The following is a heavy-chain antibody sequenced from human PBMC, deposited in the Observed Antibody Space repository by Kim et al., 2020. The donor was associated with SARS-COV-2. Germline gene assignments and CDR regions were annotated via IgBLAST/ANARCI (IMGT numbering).Heavy chain of an antibody. Sequence: ITFNANNTYHDDSVKGRFTISRDNSKNTLYLQMNNLRGEDTAVYYCGIDYGGRGTLVTVSS. J-gene: IGHJ4*02. CDR3: GIDY. CDR2: ITFNANNT. V-gene: IGHV3-30*07.